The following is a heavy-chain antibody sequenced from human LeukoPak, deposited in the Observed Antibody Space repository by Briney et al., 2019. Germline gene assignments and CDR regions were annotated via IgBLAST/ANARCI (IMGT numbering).Heavy chain of an antibody. CDR1: GGSISSYF. CDR2: IHFSVNR. V-gene: IGHV4-59*01. CDR3: ERYYCSSSSCYTWWFDP. J-gene: IGHJ5*02. D-gene: IGHD2-2*02. Sequence: PSETLSLTCTVSGGSISSYFWSWIRQPPGRGLGWIGYIHFSVNRIYNPSLKSPVTISVDTSKTQFSLKLISVTAADTAVYYCERYYCSSSSCYTWWFDPWGQGTLVTVSS.